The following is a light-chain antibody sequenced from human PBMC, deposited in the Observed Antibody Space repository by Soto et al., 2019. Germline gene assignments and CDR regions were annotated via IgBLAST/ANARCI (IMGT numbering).Light chain of an antibody. CDR1: QSISSW. CDR2: DAS. V-gene: IGKV1-5*01. J-gene: IGKJ1*01. Sequence: DIQMTQYPSTLSASVGDRGTISCGASQSISSWLAWYQQKPGKAPNHLIYDASRLQSGLPSRFSGIGSGTEFTLTISSLQPDDFATYYCQQYSSHWTFGQGTKV. CDR3: QQYSSHWT.